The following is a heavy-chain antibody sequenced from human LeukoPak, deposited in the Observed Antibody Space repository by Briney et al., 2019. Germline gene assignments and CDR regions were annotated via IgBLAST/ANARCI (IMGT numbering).Heavy chain of an antibody. CDR3: ARGEYYFDY. V-gene: IGHV3-48*03. CDR1: GFTFNDYQ. Sequence: GGSLRLSCAASGFTFNDYQMNWVRQAPGKGLECISYISSSGRTIYYTDSLKGRFAVSRDNAKNSLYLRMNNLRAEDTAVYYCARGEYYFDYWGQGTLVTVSS. J-gene: IGHJ4*02. CDR2: ISSSGRTI.